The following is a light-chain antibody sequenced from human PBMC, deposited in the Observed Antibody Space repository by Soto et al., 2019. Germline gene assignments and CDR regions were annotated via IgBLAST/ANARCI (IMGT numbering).Light chain of an antibody. J-gene: IGLJ1*01. V-gene: IGLV2-14*01. Sequence: QSVLTQPASVSGSPGQSITISFTGTSTDIGAYNYVSWYQQHPGKAPKLLIYEVTNRPSGVSNRFSGSKSGNTASLTISGLQAEDGANYYCNPYTTLSNRVFGTGTKVTV. CDR2: EVT. CDR3: NPYTTLSNRV. CDR1: STDIGAYNY.